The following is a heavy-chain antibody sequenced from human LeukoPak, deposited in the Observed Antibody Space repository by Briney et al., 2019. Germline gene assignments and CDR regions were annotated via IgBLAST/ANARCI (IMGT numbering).Heavy chain of an antibody. J-gene: IGHJ4*02. CDR3: TSSRLTSPGTVDF. D-gene: IGHD3-16*01. V-gene: IGHV4-59*01. CDR1: GGSISSSY. Sequence: SETLSLTCTVSGGSISSSYWSWIRQPPGKGLEWIGYIYYSGSPNYNPSLKSRVTISVDTSKNQFSLKLTSVTAADTAAYYCTSSRLTSPGTVDFWGQGTLVTVSP. CDR2: IYYSGSP.